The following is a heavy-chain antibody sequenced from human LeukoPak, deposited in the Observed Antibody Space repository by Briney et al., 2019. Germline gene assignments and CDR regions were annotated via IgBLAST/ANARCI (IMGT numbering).Heavy chain of an antibody. CDR2: IYYSGNS. CDR3: AQTKDRFDP. V-gene: IGHV4-39*01. CDR1: GGSISSNSYY. J-gene: IGHJ5*02. Sequence: SKTLSLTCTVSGGSISSNSYYWGWIRQPPGKGLEWIGSIYYSGNSYYNPSLKSRVTISVDTSKNQFSLKLSSVTAADTAVYYCAQTKDRFDPWGQGTLVTVSS.